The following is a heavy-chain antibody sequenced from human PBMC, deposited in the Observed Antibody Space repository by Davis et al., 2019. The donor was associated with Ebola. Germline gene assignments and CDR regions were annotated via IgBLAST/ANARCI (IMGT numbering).Heavy chain of an antibody. Sequence: AASVKVSCKASGYTFTSYGISWVRQAPGQGLEWMGWISAYNGNTNYAQKLQGRVTMTTDTSTSTAYMELRSLRSDDTAVYYCARAETYYDFWSGYDDYWGQGTLVTVSS. CDR2: ISAYNGNT. CDR3: ARAETYYDFWSGYDDY. J-gene: IGHJ4*02. CDR1: GYTFTSYG. D-gene: IGHD3-3*01. V-gene: IGHV1-18*01.